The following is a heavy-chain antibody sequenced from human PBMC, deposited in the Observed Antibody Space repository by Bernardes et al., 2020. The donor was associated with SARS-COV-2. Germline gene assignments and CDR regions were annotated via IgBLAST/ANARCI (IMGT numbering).Heavy chain of an antibody. J-gene: IGHJ6*02. CDR3: ARSPGAPPGGMDV. Sequence: SVKVSCMASGHTFSTYAINWLRQAPGQGLEWMGRIIPIIDIINYAQEFQGRVTLTADKTTTTAYMELTSLRSEDTALYYCARSPGAPPGGMDVWGQGTTVTVSS. CDR2: IIPIIDII. V-gene: IGHV1-69*04. CDR1: GHTFSTYA.